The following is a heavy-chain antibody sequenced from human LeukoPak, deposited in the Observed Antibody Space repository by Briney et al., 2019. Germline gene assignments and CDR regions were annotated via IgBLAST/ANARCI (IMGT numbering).Heavy chain of an antibody. V-gene: IGHV1-3*01. CDR2: INAGNGNT. CDR1: GYTFTSYA. CDR3: ARGYGSGSRYPFDY. D-gene: IGHD3-10*01. Sequence: ASVKVSCKASGYTFTSYAMHWVRQAPGQRLEWMGWINAGNGNTKYSQKFQGRVTITRDASASTAYMELSSLRSEDTAVYYCARGYGSGSRYPFDYWGQGTLVTVSS. J-gene: IGHJ4*02.